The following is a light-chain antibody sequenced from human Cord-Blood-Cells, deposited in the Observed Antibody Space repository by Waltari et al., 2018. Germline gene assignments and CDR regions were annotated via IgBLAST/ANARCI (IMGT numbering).Light chain of an antibody. J-gene: IGKJ4*02. CDR1: QDNSNY. CDR2: DAS. CDR3: QQYDNLQLT. Sequence: IPMTQFTSSLSASVGARVTITFQASQDNSNYLNWYHQKPRKAPKLLIYDASNLETGVPSRFSGSRAGTESTFTSSRLQPEDIATYYCQQYDNLQLTFGAGTKVEIK. V-gene: IGKV1-33*01.